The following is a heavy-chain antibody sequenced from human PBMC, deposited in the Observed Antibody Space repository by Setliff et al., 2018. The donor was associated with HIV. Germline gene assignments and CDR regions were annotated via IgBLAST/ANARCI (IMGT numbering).Heavy chain of an antibody. Sequence: GGSLRLSCAASGFTFSSYAMSWVRQAPGKGLEWVSAISGSGGSTYYADSVKGRFTISRDNSKNTLYLQMNSLRAEDTAVYYCAKGGPTPEYYDSSGYYPRTYYMDVWGKGTTVTVSS. CDR2: ISGSGGST. CDR1: GFTFSSYA. D-gene: IGHD3-22*01. V-gene: IGHV3-23*01. J-gene: IGHJ6*03. CDR3: AKGGPTPEYYDSSGYYPRTYYMDV.